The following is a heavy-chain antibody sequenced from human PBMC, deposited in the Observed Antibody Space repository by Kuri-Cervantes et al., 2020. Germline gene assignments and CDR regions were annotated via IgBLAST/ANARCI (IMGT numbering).Heavy chain of an antibody. CDR1: GFTFSSYS. D-gene: IGHD3-22*01. CDR3: ARDIGVFYYDSSGYYS. V-gene: IGHV3-48*01. CDR2: ISSSSSTI. Sequence: GEPLKISCAASGFTFSSYSMNWVRQAPGKGLEWVSYISSSSSTIYYADSVKGRFTISRDNAKNSLHLQMNSLRAEDTAVYYCARDIGVFYYDSSGYYSWGQGTLVTVSS. J-gene: IGHJ4*02.